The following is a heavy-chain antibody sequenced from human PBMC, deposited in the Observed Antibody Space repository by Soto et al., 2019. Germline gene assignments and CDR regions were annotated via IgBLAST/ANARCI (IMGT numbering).Heavy chain of an antibody. D-gene: IGHD4-17*01. Sequence: EVQLVESGGGLVQPGGSLRLSCAVSGFTFTSYSMSCVRQAPVEGLEWVANIQQDGSEKYYVDSVKGRFTISRDNAKNSLFLQMNSLRDEDTAVYYCARLPKGSRVTSWGQGTLVTVSS. V-gene: IGHV3-7*01. CDR2: IQQDGSEK. CDR3: ARLPKGSRVTS. J-gene: IGHJ4*02. CDR1: GFTFTSYS.